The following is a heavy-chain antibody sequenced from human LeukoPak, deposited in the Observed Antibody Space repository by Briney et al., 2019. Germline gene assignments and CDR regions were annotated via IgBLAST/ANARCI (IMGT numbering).Heavy chain of an antibody. CDR2: INHSGST. D-gene: IGHD3-9*01. V-gene: IGHV4-34*01. Sequence: GSLRLSCAASGFIFSDYYMSWIRQPPGKGLEWIGEINHSGSTNYNPSLKSRVTISVDTSKNQFSLKLSSVTAADTAVYYCARSGVLRYVDWLLFDYWGQGTLVTVSS. CDR1: GFIFSDYY. CDR3: ARSGVLRYVDWLLFDY. J-gene: IGHJ4*02.